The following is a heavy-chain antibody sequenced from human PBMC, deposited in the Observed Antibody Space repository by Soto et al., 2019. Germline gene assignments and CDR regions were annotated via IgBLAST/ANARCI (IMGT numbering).Heavy chain of an antibody. D-gene: IGHD3-3*01. V-gene: IGHV1-2*02. Sequence: QLHLVQSGAVVKKPGASVTVSCSASGYPVTAYYMHWVRQAPGRGLEWMGGITPATGAAKYTQTCQGRVTMARDTSTSTGFMELGGLTSEDTAVFYCARGGGVGVAGSAAFDMWGQGTLVTVSS. J-gene: IGHJ3*02. CDR3: ARGGGVGVAGSAAFDM. CDR2: ITPATGAA. CDR1: GYPVTAYY.